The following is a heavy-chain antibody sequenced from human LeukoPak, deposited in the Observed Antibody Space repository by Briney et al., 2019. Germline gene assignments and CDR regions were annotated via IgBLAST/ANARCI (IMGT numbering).Heavy chain of an antibody. CDR3: AGGTHDYGDYG. CDR1: GGTFSSYA. Sequence: SVKVSCKASGGTFSSYAISWVRQAPGQGLEWMGRIIPILGIANYAQKFQGRVTITADKSTSTAYMELSSLRSEDTAVYYCAGGTHDYGDYGWGQGTLVTVSS. CDR2: IIPILGIA. V-gene: IGHV1-69*04. J-gene: IGHJ4*02. D-gene: IGHD4-17*01.